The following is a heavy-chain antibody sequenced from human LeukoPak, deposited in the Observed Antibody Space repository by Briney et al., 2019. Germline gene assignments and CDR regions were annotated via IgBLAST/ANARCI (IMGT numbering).Heavy chain of an antibody. J-gene: IGHJ3*02. CDR1: GFTFSSHG. V-gene: IGHV3-33*03. Sequence: GRSLRLSCAASGFTFSSHGMHWVRQAPGKGLEWVAVIWYDGSNKYYVDSVKGRFIISRDNAKNTLFLQMNSLRAEDTAVYYCANWGSAFDIWGQGTMVIVSS. CDR2: IWYDGSNK. D-gene: IGHD7-27*01. CDR3: ANWGSAFDI.